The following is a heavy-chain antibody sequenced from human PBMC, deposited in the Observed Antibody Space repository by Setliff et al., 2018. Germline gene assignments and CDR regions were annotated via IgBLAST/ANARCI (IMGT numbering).Heavy chain of an antibody. J-gene: IGHJ5*02. D-gene: IGHD7-27*01. CDR3: ARDYVISVDSEVNGGWLDP. V-gene: IGHV1-2*02. CDR1: ADTFTAYY. Sequence: PSVKVSCKAFADTFTAYYIHWVRQAPGLGLEWMGWINPNSGGTNYAPKFQGRITMTRDTSIRTFYLELSRLQSDDTAVYYCARDYVISVDSEVNGGWLDPWGQGTPVTVSS. CDR2: INPNSGGT.